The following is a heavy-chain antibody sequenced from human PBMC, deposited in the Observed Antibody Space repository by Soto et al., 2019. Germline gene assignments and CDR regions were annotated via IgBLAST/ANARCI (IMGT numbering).Heavy chain of an antibody. CDR3: ARVGSGSYRTTHFDY. D-gene: IGHD1-26*01. Sequence: LSLTCTVSGGSISSGGYYWSWIRQHPGKGLEWIGYIYYSGSTYYNPSLKSRVTISVDTSKNQFSLKLSPVTAADTAVYYCARVGSGSYRTTHFDYWGQGTLVTVSS. CDR2: IYYSGST. V-gene: IGHV4-31*03. J-gene: IGHJ4*02. CDR1: GGSISSGGYY.